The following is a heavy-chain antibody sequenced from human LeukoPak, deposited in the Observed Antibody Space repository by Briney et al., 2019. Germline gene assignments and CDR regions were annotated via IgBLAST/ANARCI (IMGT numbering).Heavy chain of an antibody. D-gene: IGHD1-14*01. V-gene: IGHV4-30-4*01. J-gene: IGHJ3*02. CDR3: ARELPPPDSSAFDI. Sequence: SQTLSLTCTVSGGSISSGDYYWSWIRQPPGKGLEWIGYIYYSGSTYYNPSLKSRVTISVDTSKNQFSLKPSSVTAADTAVYYCARELPPPDSSAFDIWGQGTMVTVSS. CDR2: IYYSGST. CDR1: GGSISSGDYY.